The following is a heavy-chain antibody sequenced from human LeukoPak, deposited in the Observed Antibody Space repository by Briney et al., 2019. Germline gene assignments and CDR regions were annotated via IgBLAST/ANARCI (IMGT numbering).Heavy chain of an antibody. Sequence: GRSLSLSCAASGFSFSAYGVTWVRQAPGKGLEWVSSMGVSGDNVHYADSVKGRFAISRDNSKNTLYLQMNSLRAEDAAVYYCAKDPNGDYVGAFDTWGQGTMVIVSS. CDR1: GFSFSAYG. J-gene: IGHJ3*02. V-gene: IGHV3-23*01. CDR3: AKDPNGDYVGAFDT. CDR2: MGVSGDNV. D-gene: IGHD4-17*01.